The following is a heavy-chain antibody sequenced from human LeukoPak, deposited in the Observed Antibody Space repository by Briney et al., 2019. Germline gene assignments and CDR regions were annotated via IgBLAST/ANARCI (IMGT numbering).Heavy chain of an antibody. CDR2: ISSSSYI. D-gene: IGHD2-2*01. CDR3: ARDPGSGVVPAAI. CDR1: GFAFSSYS. V-gene: IGHV3-21*01. Sequence: GGSLRLSCAASGFAFSSYSMNWVRQAPGEGLEWLSYISSSSYIDYADSVKGRFTISRDNAKNSLYLQMNSLRAEDTAVYYCARDPGSGVVPAAIWGQGTLVTVSS. J-gene: IGHJ4*02.